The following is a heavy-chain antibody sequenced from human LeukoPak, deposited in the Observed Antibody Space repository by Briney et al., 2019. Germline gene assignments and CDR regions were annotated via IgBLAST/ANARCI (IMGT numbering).Heavy chain of an antibody. D-gene: IGHD6-13*01. CDR3: TRSSAAAGYFQH. Sequence: LSLTCTVSGGSISSYYWSWIRQPPGKGLEWVGFIRSKAYGGTTEYAVSVKGRFTISRDDSKSIAYLQMNSLKTEDTAVYYCTRSSAAAGYFQHWGQGTLVTVSS. J-gene: IGHJ1*01. V-gene: IGHV3-49*03. CDR1: GGSISSYY. CDR2: IRSKAYGGTT.